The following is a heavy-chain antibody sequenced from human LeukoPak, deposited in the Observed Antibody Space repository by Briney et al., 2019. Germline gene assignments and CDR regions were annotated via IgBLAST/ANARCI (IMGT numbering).Heavy chain of an antibody. CDR3: ARESDAFDI. J-gene: IGHJ3*02. Sequence: GGSLRLSCTASGFTFGDYAMSWFRQAPGKGLEWVSSISSNNRYIYYADSVKGRFTISRDNAKNSLYLQMNSLRAEDTAVYYCARESDAFDIWGQGTMVTVSS. CDR2: ISSNNRYI. CDR1: GFTFGDYA. V-gene: IGHV3-21*01.